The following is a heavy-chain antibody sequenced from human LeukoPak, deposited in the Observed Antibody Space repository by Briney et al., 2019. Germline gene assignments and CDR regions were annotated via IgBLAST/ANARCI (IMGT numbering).Heavy chain of an antibody. V-gene: IGHV3-30-3*01. CDR3: ARYSGRGWELQNWFDP. J-gene: IGHJ5*02. Sequence: GGSLRLSCAASGFTFSSYAMSWVRQAPGKGLEWVAVISYDGSNKYYADSVKGRFTISRDNSKNTLYLQMNSLRAEDTAVYYCARYSGRGWELQNWFDPWGQGTLVTVSS. D-gene: IGHD1-26*01. CDR1: GFTFSSYA. CDR2: ISYDGSNK.